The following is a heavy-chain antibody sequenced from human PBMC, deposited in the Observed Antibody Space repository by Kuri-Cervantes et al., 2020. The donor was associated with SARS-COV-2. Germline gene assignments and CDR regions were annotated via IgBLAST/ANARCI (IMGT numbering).Heavy chain of an antibody. CDR3: AREKLRYFDWSKPPTPEYYFDY. J-gene: IGHJ4*02. Sequence: ASVKVSCKASGYTFTSYGISWVRQAPGQGLEWMGWISAYNGNTNYAQKLQGRVTMTTDTSTSTAYMELRSLRSDDTAVYYCAREKLRYFDWSKPPTPEYYFDYWGQGTQVTVSS. V-gene: IGHV1-18*01. CDR1: GYTFTSYG. CDR2: ISAYNGNT. D-gene: IGHD3-9*01.